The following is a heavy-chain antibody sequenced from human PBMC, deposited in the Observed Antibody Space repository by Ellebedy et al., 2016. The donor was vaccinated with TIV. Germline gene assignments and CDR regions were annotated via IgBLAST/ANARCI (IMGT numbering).Heavy chain of an antibody. J-gene: IGHJ4*02. Sequence: GGSLRLXXAASGFNFSNYNMNWVRQAPGKGLEWVSSISATDVYIYYADSVKGRFTISRDNSRDTLYLEMNSLRAEDTALYFCARAKVTLGTGPVFEFWGRGTLVTVSS. V-gene: IGHV3-21*04. D-gene: IGHD3/OR15-3a*01. CDR3: ARAKVTLGTGPVFEF. CDR1: GFNFSNYN. CDR2: ISATDVYI.